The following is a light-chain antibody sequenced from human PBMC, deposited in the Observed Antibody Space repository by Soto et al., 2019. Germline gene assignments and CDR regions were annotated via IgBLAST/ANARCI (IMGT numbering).Light chain of an antibody. V-gene: IGKV4-1*01. CDR2: LSS. CDR1: QSVLYNSNNKNY. Sequence: DIVMTQSPDSLAVSLGERATINCKSSQSVLYNSNNKNYLAWYQQKPGQPPKLLIYLSSTRESGVPDRFSGSGSGTDFTLTISSLQAEDVAVYYCQQYYSTPMYTFGQGTKLEI. CDR3: QQYYSTPMYT. J-gene: IGKJ2*01.